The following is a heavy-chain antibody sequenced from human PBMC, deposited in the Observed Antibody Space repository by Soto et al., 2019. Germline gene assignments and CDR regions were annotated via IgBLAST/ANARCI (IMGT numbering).Heavy chain of an antibody. CDR2: IIPIFGTA. CDR1: GGTFSSYA. J-gene: IGHJ6*02. Sequence: ASVKVSCKASGGTFSSYAISWVRQAPGQGLEWMGGIIPIFGTANYAQKFQGRVTITADKSTSTAYMELSSLRSEDTAVYYCARGWYYDFWSGHTDYYYYGMDVWGQGTTVTSP. CDR3: ARGWYYDFWSGHTDYYYYGMDV. V-gene: IGHV1-69*06. D-gene: IGHD3-3*01.